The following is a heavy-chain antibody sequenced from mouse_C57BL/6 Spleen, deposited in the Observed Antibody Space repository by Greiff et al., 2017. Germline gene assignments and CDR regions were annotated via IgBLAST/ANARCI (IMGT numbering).Heavy chain of an antibody. Sequence: EVQLQQSGPELVKPGASVKMSCKASGYTFTDYNMHWVKQSHGKSLEWIGYINPNNGGTSYNQKFKGKATLTVNKSSSTAYMELRSLTSEDSAVYYCARWRRYSNDVEGGTGDYWGQGTSVTVSS. CDR3: ARWRRYSNDVEGGTGDY. J-gene: IGHJ4*01. V-gene: IGHV1-22*01. CDR1: GYTFTDYN. D-gene: IGHD2-12*01. CDR2: INPNNGGT.